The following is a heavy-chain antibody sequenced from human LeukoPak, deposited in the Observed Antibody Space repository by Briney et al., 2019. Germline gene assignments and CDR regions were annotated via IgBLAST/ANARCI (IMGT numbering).Heavy chain of an antibody. CDR2: ISGSGGST. Sequence: GGSLRLSCAASGFTFSSYAMSWVRQAPGKGLEWVSAISGSGGSTYYADSVKGRFTISRDNSKNTLYLQMNSLRAEDTAVYYCAKVRRSSWYPGALDYWGQGTLVTVSS. CDR3: AKVRRSSWYPGALDY. D-gene: IGHD6-13*01. J-gene: IGHJ4*02. CDR1: GFTFSSYA. V-gene: IGHV3-23*01.